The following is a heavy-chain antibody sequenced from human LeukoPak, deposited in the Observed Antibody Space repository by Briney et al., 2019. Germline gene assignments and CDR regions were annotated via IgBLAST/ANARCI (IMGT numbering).Heavy chain of an antibody. CDR3: ARGSGSYYNSFDF. CDR2: IIPISGTA. Sequence: SVKVSCKASGGTFSSYNWVRQAPGQGLEWMGGIIPISGTANYAQKFQGRVTITADESTSTAYMELSSLRSEDTAVYYCARGSGSYYNSFDFWGQGTLVTVSS. CDR1: GGTFSS. D-gene: IGHD3-10*01. J-gene: IGHJ4*02. V-gene: IGHV1-69*13.